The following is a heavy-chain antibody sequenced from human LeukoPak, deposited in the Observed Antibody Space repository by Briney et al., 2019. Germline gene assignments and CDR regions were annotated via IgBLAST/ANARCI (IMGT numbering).Heavy chain of an antibody. CDR3: ARGAPWGWFDP. J-gene: IGHJ5*02. D-gene: IGHD7-27*01. Sequence: PSETLSLTCTVSGGSISSYYWSWIRQPPGKGLEWIGYIYYSGSTNYNPSLKSRVTISVDTSKNQFSLKLSSVTAADTAVYYCARGAPWGWFDPWGQGTLVTVSS. V-gene: IGHV4-59*01. CDR1: GGSISSYY. CDR2: IYYSGST.